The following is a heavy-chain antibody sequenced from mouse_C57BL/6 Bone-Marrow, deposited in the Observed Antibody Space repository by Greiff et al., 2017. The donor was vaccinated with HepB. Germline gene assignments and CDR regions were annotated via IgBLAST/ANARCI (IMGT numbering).Heavy chain of an antibody. J-gene: IGHJ2*01. Sequence: VQLQQSGAELVRPGASVKLSCTASGFNIKDDYMHWVKQRPEQGLEWIGWIDPENGDTEYASKFQGKATITADTSSNTAYLQLSSLTSEDTAVYYCTTEKFPVFDYWGQGTTLTVSS. CDR3: TTEKFPVFDY. CDR2: IDPENGDT. V-gene: IGHV14-4*01. CDR1: GFNIKDDY.